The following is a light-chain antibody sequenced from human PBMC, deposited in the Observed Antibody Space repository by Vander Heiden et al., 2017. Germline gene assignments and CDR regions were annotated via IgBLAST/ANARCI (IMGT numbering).Light chain of an antibody. V-gene: IGKV1-5*03. CDR1: QTITTW. CDR2: RTS. J-gene: IGKJ2*01. CDR3: QQYSSYPYT. Sequence: DIQMTQTPSTLSASVGDRVTITCRASQTITTWLAWYQQKPGKAPKLLIYRTSSLERGVPSRFSGSGSVTEFTLTISSLQPDDFGTYYCQQYSSYPYTFGQGTKLEIK.